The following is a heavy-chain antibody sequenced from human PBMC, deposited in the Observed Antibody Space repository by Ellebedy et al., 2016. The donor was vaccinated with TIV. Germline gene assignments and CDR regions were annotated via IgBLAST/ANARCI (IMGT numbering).Heavy chain of an antibody. J-gene: IGHJ3*02. D-gene: IGHD3-22*01. CDR3: ATPYYYDSSGYYHDAFDI. CDR2: INPNSGGT. Sequence: AASVKVSCKASGYTFTGYYMHWVRQAPGQGLEWMGWINPNSGGTNYAQKFQGRVTMTRDTSISPAYMELSRLRSDDTAVYYCATPYYYDSSGYYHDAFDIWGQGTMVTVSS. CDR1: GYTFTGYY. V-gene: IGHV1-2*02.